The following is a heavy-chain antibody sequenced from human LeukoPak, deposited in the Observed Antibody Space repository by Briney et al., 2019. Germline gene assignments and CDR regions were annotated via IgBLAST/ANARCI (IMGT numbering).Heavy chain of an antibody. J-gene: IGHJ3*02. V-gene: IGHV3-23*01. CDR1: GFTFSSYA. D-gene: IGHD3-22*01. Sequence: GGSLRLSCAASGFTFSSYAMSWVRQAPGKGLGWVSAISGSGGSTYYADSVKGRVTISRDSSKNTLYLQMNSLRAEDTAVYYCAKGSPYSYDSSAYYDSAFDIWGQGTMVTVSS. CDR2: ISGSGGST. CDR3: AKGSPYSYDSSAYYDSAFDI.